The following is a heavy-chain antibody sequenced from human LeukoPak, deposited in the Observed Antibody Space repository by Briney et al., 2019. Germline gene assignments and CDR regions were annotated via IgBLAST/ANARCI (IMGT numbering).Heavy chain of an antibody. D-gene: IGHD3-22*01. Sequence: GGSLRLSCAASGFNFNNYVMHWVRQPPGKGLEWVAVIWRDRDKKLYADSVRGRFTISRDSSKSTLYLQMDSLRAGDTAIYYCVRDGDRNTWPLDLWGQGTLVTVSS. J-gene: IGHJ5*02. CDR3: VRDGDRNTWPLDL. CDR1: GFNFNNYV. V-gene: IGHV3-33*01. CDR2: IWRDRDKK.